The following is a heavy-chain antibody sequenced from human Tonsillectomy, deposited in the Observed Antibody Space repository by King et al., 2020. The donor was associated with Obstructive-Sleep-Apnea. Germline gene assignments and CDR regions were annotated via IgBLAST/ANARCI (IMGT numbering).Heavy chain of an antibody. CDR2: INHSVST. V-gene: IGHV4-34*01. CDR3: ASGGYCSSTSCYLDAFDI. J-gene: IGHJ3*02. D-gene: IGHD2-2*01. CDR1: GGSFSGYY. Sequence: VQLQQWGAGLLKPSETLSLTCAVYGGSFSGYYWSWIRQPPGKGLEWIEEINHSVSTNYNPSPKSRGTISVDTSKNQFSLKLSSVTAADTAVYYCASGGYCSSTSCYLDAFDIWGQGTMVTVSS.